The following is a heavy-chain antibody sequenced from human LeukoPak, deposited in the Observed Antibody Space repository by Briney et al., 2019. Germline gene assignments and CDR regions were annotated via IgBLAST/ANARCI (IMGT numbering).Heavy chain of an antibody. V-gene: IGHV4-31*03. CDR3: ARRLREATTRVFDY. CDR1: GGSISSGGYY. D-gene: IGHD1-26*01. CDR2: IYYSGST. J-gene: IGHJ4*02. Sequence: SETLSLTCTVSGGSISSGGYYWSWIRQHPGKGLEWIGYIYYSGSTYYNPSLKSRVTISVDTSKNQFSLKLSSVTAADTAVYYCARRLREATTRVFDYWGQGTLVTVSS.